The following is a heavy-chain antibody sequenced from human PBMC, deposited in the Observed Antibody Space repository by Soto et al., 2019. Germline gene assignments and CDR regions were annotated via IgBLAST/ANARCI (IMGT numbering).Heavy chain of an antibody. CDR2: IYYSGST. CDR3: ARIYSSSSYYFDY. D-gene: IGHD6-6*01. V-gene: IGHV4-31*03. J-gene: IGHJ4*02. CDR1: GGSISSGGYY. Sequence: QVQLQESGPGLVKPSQTLSLTCTVSGGSISSGGYYWSWIRQHPGKGLEWIGYIYYSGSTYYNPALKSRVTVSVDTSNNQFSLRLSSVTAADTAVYYCARIYSSSSYYFDYWGQGTLVTVSS.